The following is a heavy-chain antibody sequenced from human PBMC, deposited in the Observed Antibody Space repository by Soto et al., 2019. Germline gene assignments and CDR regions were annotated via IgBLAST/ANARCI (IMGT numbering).Heavy chain of an antibody. D-gene: IGHD2-21*02. CDR1: GFNVNSDY. CDR3: TRDGRGLGRLSLFEY. Sequence: GGSLRLSCAASGFNVNSDYMNWVRQTPGKGLEWVASIYSGETTYYADSVRGRFTISSDKSKNTLYFQLSSLRIEDTAVYYCTRDGRGLGRLSLFEYWGQGVLVTVSS. CDR2: IYSGETT. J-gene: IGHJ4*02. V-gene: IGHV3-53*01.